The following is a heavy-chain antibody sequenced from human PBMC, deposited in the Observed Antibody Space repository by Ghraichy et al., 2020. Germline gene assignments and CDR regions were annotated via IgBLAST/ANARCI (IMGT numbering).Heavy chain of an antibody. Sequence: SGPTLVKPTQTLTLTCTFSGFSLSTSGVGVGWIRQPPGKALEWLALIYWNDDKRYSPSLKSRLTITKDTSKNQVVLTMTNMDPVDTATYYCAHRTSSSYYDSSGYYIDYWGQGTLVTVSS. V-gene: IGHV2-5*01. CDR2: IYWNDDK. CDR1: GFSLSTSGVG. J-gene: IGHJ4*02. D-gene: IGHD3-22*01. CDR3: AHRTSSSYYDSSGYYIDY.